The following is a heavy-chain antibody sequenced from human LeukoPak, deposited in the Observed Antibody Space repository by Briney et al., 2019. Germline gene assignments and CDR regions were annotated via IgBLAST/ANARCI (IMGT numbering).Heavy chain of an antibody. Sequence: PGGSLRLSCAASGFTVSSNYMSWVRQAPGKGLEWVSVIYSGGSTYYADSVKGRFTISRDNSKNTLYLQMNSLRDEDTAVYYFATHPGDTSYGFDYWGQGTLVTVSS. J-gene: IGHJ4*02. CDR1: GFTVSSNY. CDR2: IYSGGST. V-gene: IGHV3-53*01. CDR3: ATHPGDTSYGFDY. D-gene: IGHD5-18*01.